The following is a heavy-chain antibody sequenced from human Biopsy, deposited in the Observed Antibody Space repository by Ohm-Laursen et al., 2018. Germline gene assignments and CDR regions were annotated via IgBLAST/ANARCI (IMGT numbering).Heavy chain of an antibody. Sequence: LSLTCSVSGGSMTGYEWSWIRPAPGKGLEWIGYIYYSGGTKYNPSLASRVTFSVDMSKSQFPLKLYSVTAADTAVYYCARVEAGTYDALDIWGQGTLVAVSA. CDR2: IYYSGGT. CDR3: ARVEAGTYDALDI. CDR1: GGSMTGYE. V-gene: IGHV4-59*01. D-gene: IGHD1-26*01. J-gene: IGHJ3*02.